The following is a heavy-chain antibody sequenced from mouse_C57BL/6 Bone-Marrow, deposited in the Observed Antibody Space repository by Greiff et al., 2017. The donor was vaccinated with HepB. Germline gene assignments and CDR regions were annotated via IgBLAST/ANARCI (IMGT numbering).Heavy chain of an antibody. Sequence: VKLVESGAELVKPGASVKLSCKASGYTFTEYTIHWVKQRSGQGLEWIGCFYPGSGSIKYNEKFKDKATLTADKSSSTVYMELSRLTSEDSAVYFWARHEWGQWFAYWGQGTRVTVSA. CDR2: FYPGSGSI. J-gene: IGHJ3*01. CDR3: ARHEWGQWFAY. CDR1: GYTFTEYT. V-gene: IGHV1-62-2*01.